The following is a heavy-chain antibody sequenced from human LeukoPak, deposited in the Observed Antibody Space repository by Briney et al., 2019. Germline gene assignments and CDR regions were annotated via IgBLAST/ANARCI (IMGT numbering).Heavy chain of an antibody. J-gene: IGHJ3*02. D-gene: IGHD6-19*01. V-gene: IGHV1-3*01. CDR3: AADSSGWSDAFDI. CDR2: INAGNGNT. CDR1: GYTFTSYA. Sequence: ASVKVSCKASGYTFTSYAMHWVRQAPGQRLQWMGWINAGNGNTKYSQKFQGRVTITRDTSASTAYMELSSLRSEDTAVYYCAADSSGWSDAFDIWGQGTMVTVSS.